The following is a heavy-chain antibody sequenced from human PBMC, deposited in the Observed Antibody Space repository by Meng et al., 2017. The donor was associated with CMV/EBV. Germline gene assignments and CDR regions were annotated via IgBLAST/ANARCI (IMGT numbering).Heavy chain of an antibody. V-gene: IGHV3-23*01. J-gene: IGHJ4*02. CDR3: AKGGYYDSSGPLPPFDY. Sequence: GESLKISCAASGFTFSSYAMSWVRQAPGKGLEWVSAISGSGGSTYYADSVKGRFTISRDNSKNTLYLQMNSLRAEDTAVYYCAKGGYYDSSGPLPPFDYWGQGTLVTVSS. D-gene: IGHD3-22*01. CDR1: GFTFSSYA. CDR2: ISGSGGST.